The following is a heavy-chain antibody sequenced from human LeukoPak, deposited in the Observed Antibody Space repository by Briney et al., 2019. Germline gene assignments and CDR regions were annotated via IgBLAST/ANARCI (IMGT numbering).Heavy chain of an antibody. CDR2: ITYDGSNK. D-gene: IGHD3-10*01. V-gene: IGHV3-30*02. CDR1: WFNFNSYG. J-gene: IGHJ4*02. CDR3: AKDRWGGSGSYSHFDY. Sequence: GALRLSCAAFWFNFNSYGMQWVRPAPGKGLGGGAFITYDGSNKYYADSVKGRFTISRDNSKNTLYLQMNSLRAEDTAVYYCAKDRWGGSGSYSHFDYWGQGTLVTVSS.